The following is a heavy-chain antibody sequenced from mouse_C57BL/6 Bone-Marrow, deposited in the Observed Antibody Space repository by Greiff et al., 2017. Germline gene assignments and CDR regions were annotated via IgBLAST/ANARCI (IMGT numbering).Heavy chain of an antibody. Sequence: LQQSGAELVRPGASVKLSCTASGFNIKDDYMHWVKQRPEQGLEWIGWIDPENGDTEYASKFQGKATITADTSSNTAYLQLSSLTSEDTAIYYCARRLRRGSFGYWGQGTTLTVSS. CDR1: GFNIKDDY. CDR3: ARRLRRGSFGY. J-gene: IGHJ2*01. V-gene: IGHV14-4*01. CDR2: IDPENGDT. D-gene: IGHD2-4*01.